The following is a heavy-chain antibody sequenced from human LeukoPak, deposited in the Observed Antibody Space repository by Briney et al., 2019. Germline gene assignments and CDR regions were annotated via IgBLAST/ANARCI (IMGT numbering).Heavy chain of an antibody. Sequence: PGGSLRLSCAASGFTFSSYAMTWVRQAPGKGLAWVSSLIDTGGSTYYAYSVKGRLTISRDNSKNTLYLQMNSLRAEDTALYYCAKGGMSSSGLDYWGQGTLVTVSS. CDR1: GFTFSSYA. J-gene: IGHJ4*02. V-gene: IGHV3-23*01. CDR3: AKGGMSSSGLDY. CDR2: LIDTGGST. D-gene: IGHD6-19*01.